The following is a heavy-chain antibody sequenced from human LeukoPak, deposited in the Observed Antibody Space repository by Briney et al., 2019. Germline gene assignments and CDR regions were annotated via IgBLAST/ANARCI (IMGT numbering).Heavy chain of an antibody. J-gene: IGHJ4*02. CDR3: ARDEWGYGSGSFDY. CDR1: GFTFSSYG. D-gene: IGHD3-10*01. Sequence: PGGSLRLSCAASGFTFSSYGMHWVRQAPGKGLEWVAVIWYDGSNKYYADSVKGRFTISRDNSKNTLYLQMNSLRVEDTAVYYRARDEWGYGSGSFDYWGQGTLVTVSS. CDR2: IWYDGSNK. V-gene: IGHV3-33*01.